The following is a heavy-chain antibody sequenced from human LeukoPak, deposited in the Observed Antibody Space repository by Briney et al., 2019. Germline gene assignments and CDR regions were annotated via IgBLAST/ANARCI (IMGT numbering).Heavy chain of an antibody. CDR3: ARDRPGYSGYEPTAFDI. D-gene: IGHD5-12*01. CDR2: IYHSGST. Sequence: SGTLSLTCAVSGGSISTNNWWSWVRQPPGKGLEWIGGIYHSGSTNYNPSLKSRVTISVDTSKNQFSLKLSSVTAADTAVYYCARDRPGYSGYEPTAFDIWGRGTMVTVSS. V-gene: IGHV4-4*02. J-gene: IGHJ3*02. CDR1: GGSISTNNW.